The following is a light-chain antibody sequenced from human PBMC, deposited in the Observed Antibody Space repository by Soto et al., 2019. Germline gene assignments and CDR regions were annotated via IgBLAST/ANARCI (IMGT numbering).Light chain of an antibody. CDR3: RSHTLSDNSA. J-gene: IGLJ1*01. Sequence: QSVLTQPACVSGSPGQSITISWAGTRGDADAYYSVSWYQQYPGKAPKLMIFEVSNRPSGVSNRFSGSKSGNTASLTISGLQAEDEADYYCRSHTLSDNSAFGRGTKVNVL. CDR2: EVS. V-gene: IGLV2-14*01. CDR1: RGDADAYYS.